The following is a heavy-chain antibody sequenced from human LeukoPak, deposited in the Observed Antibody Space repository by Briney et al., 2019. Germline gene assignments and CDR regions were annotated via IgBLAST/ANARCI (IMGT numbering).Heavy chain of an antibody. Sequence: GGSLRLSCAASGFTFSSYSMNWVRQAPGKGLEWVSSISSSSSYIYYADSVRGRFTISRDNAKNSLYLQLNSLRAEDTAVYYCARGSDNYYYYQYMDVWGKGTTVTVSS. V-gene: IGHV3-21*01. CDR3: ARGSDNYYYYQYMDV. J-gene: IGHJ6*03. D-gene: IGHD3-9*01. CDR1: GFTFSSYS. CDR2: ISSSSSYI.